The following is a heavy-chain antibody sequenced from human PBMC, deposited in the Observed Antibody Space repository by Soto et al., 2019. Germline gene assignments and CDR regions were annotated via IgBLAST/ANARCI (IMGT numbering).Heavy chain of an antibody. J-gene: IGHJ4*02. CDR3: ARDDNYDTSGIAY. CDR1: GGSINSGDYY. CDR2: INYSGTT. D-gene: IGHD3-22*01. V-gene: IGHV4-30-4*01. Sequence: SETLSLTCTVSGGSINSGDYYGSWIRQPPGKGLEWIGYINYSGTTYYNPSLKSRVTISVDTSKNQFSLRLSSVTAADTAVYYCARDDNYDTSGIAYWGRGTLVTVSS.